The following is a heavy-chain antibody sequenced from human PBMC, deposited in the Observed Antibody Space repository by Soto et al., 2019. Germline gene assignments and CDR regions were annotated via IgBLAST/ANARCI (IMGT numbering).Heavy chain of an antibody. CDR1: GFTFSSYA. CDR2: ISGSGGST. D-gene: IGHD3-10*01. J-gene: IGHJ4*02. CDR3: AKYRKSVLLWFGGPFDY. V-gene: IGHV3-23*01. Sequence: GGSLRLSCAASGFTFSSYAMSWVRQAPGKGLEWVSAISGSGGSTYYADSVKGRFTISRDNSKNTLYLQMNSLRAEDTAVYYCAKYRKSVLLWFGGPFDYWGQGTLVTVSS.